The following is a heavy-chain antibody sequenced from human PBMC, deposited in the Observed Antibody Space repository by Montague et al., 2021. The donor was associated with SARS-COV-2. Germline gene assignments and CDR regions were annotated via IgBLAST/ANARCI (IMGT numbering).Heavy chain of an antibody. CDR3: ARGPVPAAFDI. Sequence: SETLSLTCVVSGGSFSGYHWSWIRQPPGKGLEWIGEINHNGSTTYTPSLTSRVTISIDTSKNQFSLKLNSVTAADTAVYYCARGPVPAAFDIWGQGTMVTVSS. V-gene: IGHV4-34*01. J-gene: IGHJ3*02. CDR2: INHNGST. D-gene: IGHD2-2*01. CDR1: GGSFSGYH.